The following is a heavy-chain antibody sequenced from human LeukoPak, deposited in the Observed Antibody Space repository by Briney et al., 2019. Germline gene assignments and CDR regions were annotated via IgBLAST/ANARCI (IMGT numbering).Heavy chain of an antibody. D-gene: IGHD3-22*01. CDR1: GFTFSSYA. V-gene: IGHV3-21*01. J-gene: IGHJ4*02. Sequence: GGSLRLSCAASGFTFSSYAMSWVRQAPGKGLEWVSSISSSSSYIYYADSVKGRFTISRDNAKNSLYLQMNSLRAEDTAVYYCARWDYDSSGYYLIDYWGQGTLVTVSS. CDR2: ISSSSSYI. CDR3: ARWDYDSSGYYLIDY.